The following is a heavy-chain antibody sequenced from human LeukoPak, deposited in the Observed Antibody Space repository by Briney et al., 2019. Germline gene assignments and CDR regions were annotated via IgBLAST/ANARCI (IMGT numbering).Heavy chain of an antibody. V-gene: IGHV3-66*01. Sequence: GGSLRLSCAASGCTVSNNYMSWVRQTPGKGLEWVSVIYSSGNTYYTNSVKGRFTISRDNSKNTLYLQMNSLRAEDTAVYYCASKQGDYWGQGTLVTVSS. CDR2: IYSSGNT. J-gene: IGHJ4*02. CDR3: ASKQGDY. CDR1: GCTVSNNY.